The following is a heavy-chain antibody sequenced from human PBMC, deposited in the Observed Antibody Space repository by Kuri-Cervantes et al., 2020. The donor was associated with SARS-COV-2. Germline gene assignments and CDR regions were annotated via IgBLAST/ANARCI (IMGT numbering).Heavy chain of an antibody. CDR2: IIPILGIA. CDR1: GGTFSSYA. CDR3: ARSANYGSGSYYMSYGMDV. Sequence: SVKVSCKASGGTFSSYAISWVRQAPGQELEWMGRIIPILGIANYAQKFQGRVTITADKSTSTAYMELSSLRSEDTAVYYCARSANYGSGSYYMSYGMDVWGQGTTVTVSS. J-gene: IGHJ6*02. V-gene: IGHV1-69*04. D-gene: IGHD3-10*01.